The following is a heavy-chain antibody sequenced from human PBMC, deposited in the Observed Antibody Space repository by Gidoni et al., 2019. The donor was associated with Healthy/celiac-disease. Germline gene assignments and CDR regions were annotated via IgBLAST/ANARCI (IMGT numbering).Heavy chain of an antibody. CDR3: AKGQTRLLWFGVLDY. CDR2: ISYDGSNK. CDR1: GFTFSSYG. D-gene: IGHD3-10*01. Sequence: QVQLVESGGGVVQPGRSLRLSCAASGFTFSSYGMHWVRQAPGKGLEWVAVISYDGSNKYYADSVKGRFTISRDNSKNTLYLQMNSLRAEDTAVYYCAKGQTRLLWFGVLDYWGQGTLVTVSS. J-gene: IGHJ4*02. V-gene: IGHV3-30*18.